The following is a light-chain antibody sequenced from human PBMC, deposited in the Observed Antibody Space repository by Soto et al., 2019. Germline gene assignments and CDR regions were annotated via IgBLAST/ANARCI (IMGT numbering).Light chain of an antibody. CDR3: QQSYSTPRT. Sequence: GDSLNITCRASQDIEKWLAWYQQKPGRAPKVLIYAASHLESGVPSRSSGSGSGTEFSLTISSLQPEDFATYYCQQSYSTPRTFGQGTKVDIK. J-gene: IGKJ1*01. V-gene: IGKV1-12*01. CDR2: AAS. CDR1: QDIEKW.